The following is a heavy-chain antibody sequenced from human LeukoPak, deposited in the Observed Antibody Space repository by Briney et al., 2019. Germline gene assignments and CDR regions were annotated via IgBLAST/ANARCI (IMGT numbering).Heavy chain of an antibody. D-gene: IGHD3-22*01. CDR1: GFSLSEYG. Sequence: GGSLRLSCVGSGFSLSEYGIHWVRQAPGKGLEWVAVVSYDGGQKYYADSVKGRFTTSRDTSSDTVSLQMNSLRVEDTAVYYCARDRINMMVLGHDSGLDCWGQGTLVTVSS. CDR3: ARDRINMMVLGHDSGLDC. J-gene: IGHJ4*02. V-gene: IGHV3-30*19. CDR2: VSYDGGQK.